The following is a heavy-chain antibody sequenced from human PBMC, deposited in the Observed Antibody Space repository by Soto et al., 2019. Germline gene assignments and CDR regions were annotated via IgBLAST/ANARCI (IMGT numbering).Heavy chain of an antibody. CDR2: MNPTSGNT. J-gene: IGHJ4*02. D-gene: IGHD1-26*01. V-gene: IGHV1-8*01. Sequence: QVQLVQSGAEVKKPGASVKVSCKASGYTFPSYDITWVRQATGQGLEWMGWMNPTSGNTGYAQKFQGRVTMTRNTSISTAYMELSSLRSEDTAVYYCARESEVGAIGDGDYWGQGTLVTVSS. CDR3: ARESEVGAIGDGDY. CDR1: GYTFPSYD.